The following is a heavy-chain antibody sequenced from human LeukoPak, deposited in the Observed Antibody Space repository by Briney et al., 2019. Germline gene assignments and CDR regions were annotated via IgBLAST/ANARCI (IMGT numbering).Heavy chain of an antibody. CDR2: ISGRGGST. V-gene: IGHV3-23*01. D-gene: IGHD6-19*01. CDR1: GFTFSSYA. Sequence: GGSLRLSCAASGFTFSSYAMSWVRQAPGKGLEWFSAISGRGGSTYSAGSAKGRFTISRDNSKHTMYLQMNRLRGEDTAVYYCSGGGWSTDAIDIWGQGTMVTVSS. J-gene: IGHJ3*02. CDR3: SGGGWSTDAIDI.